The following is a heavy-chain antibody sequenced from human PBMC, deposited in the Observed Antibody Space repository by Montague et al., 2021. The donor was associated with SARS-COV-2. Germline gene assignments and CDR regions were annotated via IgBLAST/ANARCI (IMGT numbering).Heavy chain of an antibody. CDR2: IYDSGST. CDR1: GGSISSSNYY. J-gene: IGHJ4*02. V-gene: IGHV4-39*01. Sequence: SETLSLTCTVSGGSISSSNYYWGWIRQPPGKGLEWIGSIYDSGSTYYNPSLKSRVTISIDTSKNQFSLKLSSVTAADTAVYYCARHGKTSIDVIVVAIVYFDYWGQGTLVTVSS. CDR3: ARHGKTSIDVIVVAIVYFDY. D-gene: IGHD3-22*01.